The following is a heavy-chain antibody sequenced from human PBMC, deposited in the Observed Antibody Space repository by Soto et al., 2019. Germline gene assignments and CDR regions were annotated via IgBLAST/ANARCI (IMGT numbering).Heavy chain of an antibody. CDR3: ARSQGSSTSLAIYYYYYYGMDG. J-gene: IGHJ6*02. D-gene: IGHD2-2*01. CDR1: VGTFSSYA. CDR2: IIPISGTA. Sequence: QVQLVQSGAEVKKPGSSVKVSCKASVGTFSSYAISGVRQAPGQGLEGMGGIIPISGTANYAQKFEGRVTITADESTSTADMELSSLRSEDTAVYYCARSQGSSTSLAIYYYYYYGMDGWGQGTMVTVSS. V-gene: IGHV1-69*01.